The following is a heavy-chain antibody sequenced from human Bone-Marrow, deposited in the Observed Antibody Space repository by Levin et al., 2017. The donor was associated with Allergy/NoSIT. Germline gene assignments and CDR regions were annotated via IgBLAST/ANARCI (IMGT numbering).Heavy chain of an antibody. CDR1: DFTFSNAW. CDR2: IKSKTNGGTT. V-gene: IGHV3-15*07. D-gene: IGHD7-27*01. CDR3: TTQKSGVGSFDY. J-gene: IGHJ4*02. Sequence: GGSLRLSCAASDFTFSNAWMNWVRQAPGKGLEWVGRIKSKTNGGTTDYAAPVEGRFTISRDDSKNTLYLQMNSLKTEDTAVYYCTTQKSGVGSFDYWGQGTLVTVSS.